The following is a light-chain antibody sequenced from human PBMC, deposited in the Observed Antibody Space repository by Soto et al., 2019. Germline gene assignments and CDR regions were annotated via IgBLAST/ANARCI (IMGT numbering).Light chain of an antibody. V-gene: IGKV1-39*01. CDR2: AAS. Sequence: DIQMTQSPSSLSASVGDRVTITCRASQSISSYLNWYQQKPVKAPKLLIYAASSLQSGVPSRFSGSGSGTDFTITSSSLQPEDFATYYWQQSYNTPRTFGQGTKVEIK. CDR1: QSISSY. CDR3: QQSYNTPRT. J-gene: IGKJ1*01.